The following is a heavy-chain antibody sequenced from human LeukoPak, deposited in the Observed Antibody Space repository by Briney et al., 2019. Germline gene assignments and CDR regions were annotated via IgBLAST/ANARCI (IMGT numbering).Heavy chain of an antibody. CDR1: GFTFSSYS. CDR3: ARCHGTSSRCGMDV. D-gene: IGHD2-2*01. J-gene: IGHJ6*04. CDR2: ISSSSSYI. Sequence: PGGSLRLSCAASGFTFSSYSMNWVRQAPGKGLEWVSSISSSSSYIYYADSVKGRFTISRDNAKNSLYLQMNSLRAEDTAVYYCARCHGTSSRCGMDVWGKGTTVTVSS. V-gene: IGHV3-21*01.